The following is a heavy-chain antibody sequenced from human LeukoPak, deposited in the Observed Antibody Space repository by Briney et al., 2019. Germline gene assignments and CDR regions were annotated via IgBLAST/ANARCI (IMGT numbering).Heavy chain of an antibody. CDR1: GFTFSSYW. CDR3: ARDWMGYCSSNSCYLYYMDV. D-gene: IGHD2-2*01. Sequence: GGSLRLSCAASGFTFSSYWMSWVRQAPGKGLEWVANIKEDGSEKDYVDSVRGRFTISRDNARNSLNLQMNSLRAEDTAVYYCARDWMGYCSSNSCYLYYMDVWGKGTTVTVSS. J-gene: IGHJ6*03. V-gene: IGHV3-7*01. CDR2: IKEDGSEK.